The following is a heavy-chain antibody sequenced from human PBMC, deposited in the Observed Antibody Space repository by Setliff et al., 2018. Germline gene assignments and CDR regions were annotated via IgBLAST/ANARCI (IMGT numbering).Heavy chain of an antibody. CDR2: ITHSGWDT. D-gene: IGHD2-2*01. J-gene: IGHJ4*02. V-gene: IGHV3-23*01. Sequence: PGGSLRLSCAASGFTFSRYWMSWVRQAPGKGLEWISAITHSGWDTYHADSVKGRFTISRANSQDTLFLQMNSLRVEDTAVYFCVKGSSDSRPYYFDYWGQGMLVTVSS. CDR3: VKGSSDSRPYYFDY. CDR1: GFTFSRYW.